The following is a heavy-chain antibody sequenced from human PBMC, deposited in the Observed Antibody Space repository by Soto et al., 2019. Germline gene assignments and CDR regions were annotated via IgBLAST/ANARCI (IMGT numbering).Heavy chain of an antibody. V-gene: IGHV3-49*04. D-gene: IGHD3-22*01. J-gene: IGHJ4*02. CDR1: GFTFDDYA. CDR3: ATVYFYDSSADYYFDY. CDR2: IGSQAFGGTT. Sequence: PGGSLRLSCTVSGFTFDDYAMSWVRQAPGKGLEWVGFIGSQAFGGTTEYAASVEGRFTISTDESKTIAYLQMNSLKAADTAVYFCATVYFYDSSADYYFDYWGQGTLVTVSS.